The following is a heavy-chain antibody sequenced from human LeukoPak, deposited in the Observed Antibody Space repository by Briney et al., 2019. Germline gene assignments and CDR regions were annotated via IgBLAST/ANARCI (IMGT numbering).Heavy chain of an antibody. V-gene: IGHV3-15*01. CDR2: IKSKTDGGTT. Sequence: GGSLRLSCAASGFTFSNAWMSWVHQAPGKGLEWVGRIKSKTDGGTTDYAAPVKGRFTISRDDSKNTLYLQMNSLKTEDTAVYYCTTDYYGSGSYPDAFDIWGRGTMVTVSS. CDR1: GFTFSNAW. D-gene: IGHD3-10*01. J-gene: IGHJ3*02. CDR3: TTDYYGSGSYPDAFDI.